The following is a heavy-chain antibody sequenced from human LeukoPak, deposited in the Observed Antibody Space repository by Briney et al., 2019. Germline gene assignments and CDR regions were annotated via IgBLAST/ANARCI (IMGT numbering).Heavy chain of an antibody. J-gene: IGHJ4*02. CDR2: ISSSSSTI. CDR1: GFTLSTNA. V-gene: IGHV3-48*02. CDR3: ARDRVLGSSEGFDY. Sequence: GGSLRLSCLTSGFTLSTNAMSWVRQAPGKGLEWVSYISSSSSTIYYADSVKGRFTISRDKAKNSLFLQMNSLRDDDTAVYYCARDRVLGSSEGFDYWGQGTLVTVSS. D-gene: IGHD6-13*01.